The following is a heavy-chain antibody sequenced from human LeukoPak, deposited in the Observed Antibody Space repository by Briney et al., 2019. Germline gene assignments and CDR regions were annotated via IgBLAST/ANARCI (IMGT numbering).Heavy chain of an antibody. CDR2: ISDSGAAT. CDR3: TKGGPYYFDY. V-gene: IGHV3-23*01. J-gene: IGHJ4*02. CDR1: GFTFSSYA. Sequence: GGSLRLSCAASGFTFSSYAMSWVRQAPGKGLEWVSRISDSGAATYYADSVKGRFTISRDNSKNTLYMQLDSLRVEDTAVYYCTKGGPYYFDYWGQGTLVTVSS.